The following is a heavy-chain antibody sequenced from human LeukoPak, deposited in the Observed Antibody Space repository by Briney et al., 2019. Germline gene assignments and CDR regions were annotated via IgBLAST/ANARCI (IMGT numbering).Heavy chain of an antibody. D-gene: IGHD6-19*01. CDR1: GFTFSSYA. CDR2: ISYDGSNK. Sequence: GGSLRLSCAASGFTFSSYAMHWVRQAPGKGLEWVAVISYDGSNKYYADSVKGRFTISRDNSKNTLYLQMNSLSAEDTAVYYCARDPGSSGPPHFDYWGQGTLVTVSS. V-gene: IGHV3-30-3*01. J-gene: IGHJ4*02. CDR3: ARDPGSSGPPHFDY.